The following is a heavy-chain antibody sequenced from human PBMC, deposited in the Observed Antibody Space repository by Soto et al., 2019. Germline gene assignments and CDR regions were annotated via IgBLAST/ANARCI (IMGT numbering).Heavy chain of an antibody. D-gene: IGHD3-10*01. V-gene: IGHV4-39*01. CDR3: ARTIAARPTLWFGELHRPDPPSGY. Sequence: SETLSLTCTVSGGSISSSSYYWGWIRQPPGKGLEWIGSIYYSGSTYYNPSLKSRVTISVDTSKNQFSLKLSSVTAADTAVYYCARTIAARPTLWFGELHRPDPPSGYWGQGTLVTVSS. CDR2: IYYSGST. CDR1: GGSISSSSYY. J-gene: IGHJ4*02.